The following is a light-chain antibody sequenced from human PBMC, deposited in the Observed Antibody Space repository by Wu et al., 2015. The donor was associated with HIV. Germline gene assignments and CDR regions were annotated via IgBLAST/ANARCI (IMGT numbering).Light chain of an antibody. J-gene: IGKJ5*01. V-gene: IGKV3-20*01. CDR1: QSVSYNY. CDR2: GAS. Sequence: EIVLTQSPGTLSLSPGDRATLSRRASQSVSYNYFAWFQQKPGQSPRLLIYGASSRATGIPDRFRGSGSGTDFSLTISRLEPEDFAVYYCQQYAKSITFGQGTRLEIK. CDR3: QQYAKSIT.